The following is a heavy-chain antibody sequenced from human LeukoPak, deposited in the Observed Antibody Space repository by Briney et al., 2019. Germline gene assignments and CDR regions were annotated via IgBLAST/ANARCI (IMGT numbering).Heavy chain of an antibody. D-gene: IGHD4-17*01. CDR2: ISSSSTI. V-gene: IGHV3-48*02. J-gene: IGHJ4*02. CDR1: GFTFSSYS. CDR3: ARVGGKDYGANPGGQFVDY. Sequence: PGGSLRLSCAASGFTFSSYSMNWVRQAPGKGLEWVSYISSSSTIYYADSVKGRFTISRDNAKNSLYLQMNSLRDEDTAVYYCARVGGKDYGANPGGQFVDYWGQGTLVTVSS.